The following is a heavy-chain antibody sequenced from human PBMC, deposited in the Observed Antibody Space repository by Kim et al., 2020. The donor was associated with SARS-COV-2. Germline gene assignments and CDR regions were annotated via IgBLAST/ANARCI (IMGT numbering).Heavy chain of an antibody. CDR3: ARQSGYGNYYYYGMDV. Sequence: ASVKVSCKASGYTFTSYGISWVRQAPGQGLEWMGWISAYNGNTNYAQKLQGRVTMTTDTSTSTAYMELRSLRSDDTAVYYCARQSGYGNYYYYGMDVWGQGTTVTVSS. D-gene: IGHD5-12*01. CDR2: ISAYNGNT. J-gene: IGHJ6*02. CDR1: GYTFTSYG. V-gene: IGHV1-18*04.